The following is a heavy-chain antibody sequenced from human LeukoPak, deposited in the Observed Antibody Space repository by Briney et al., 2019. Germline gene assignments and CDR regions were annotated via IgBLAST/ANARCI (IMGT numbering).Heavy chain of an antibody. V-gene: IGHV4-4*07. J-gene: IGHJ4*02. Sequence: SETLSLTCTVSGGSISGYYWNWIRQPAGKGLEWIGRTYNSGSTDYNSSLRSRLTMSVDTSKSQFSLKLTSVTAADTAVYYCAREHRDYEGSGYYVDYWGQGTLVTVSS. D-gene: IGHD3-22*01. CDR1: GGSISGYY. CDR3: AREHRDYEGSGYYVDY. CDR2: TYNSGST.